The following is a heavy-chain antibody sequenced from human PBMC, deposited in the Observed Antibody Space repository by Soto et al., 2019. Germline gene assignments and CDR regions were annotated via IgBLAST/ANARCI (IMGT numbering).Heavy chain of an antibody. D-gene: IGHD2-21*01. CDR3: TCEVASGY. CDR2: ISRDGGTK. Sequence: QVQLVESGGGVVQPGRSLRLSCAVSGFTVSTYSMHWVRQAPGKGLEWVAVISRDGGTKYYADSVKARFTISRDNSRNTLFLEMNSLRGEDRAVYYCTCEVASGYWGQGTLVTVSS. V-gene: IGHV3-30*03. CDR1: GFTVSTYS. J-gene: IGHJ4*02.